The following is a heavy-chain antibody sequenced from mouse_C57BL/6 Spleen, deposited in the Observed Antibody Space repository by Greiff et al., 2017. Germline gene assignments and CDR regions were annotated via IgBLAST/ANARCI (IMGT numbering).Heavy chain of an antibody. CDR2: ISYSGST. V-gene: IGHV3-1*01. J-gene: IGHJ4*01. Sequence: EVQLQESGPGMVKPSQSLSLTCTVTGYSITSGYDWHWIRHFPGNKLEWMGYISYSGSTNYNPSLKSRISITHDTSKNHFFLKLNSVTTEDTATYYCARDLLDSSGYYYYAMDYWGQGTSVTVSS. CDR1: GYSITSGYD. D-gene: IGHD3-2*02. CDR3: ARDLLDSSGYYYYAMDY.